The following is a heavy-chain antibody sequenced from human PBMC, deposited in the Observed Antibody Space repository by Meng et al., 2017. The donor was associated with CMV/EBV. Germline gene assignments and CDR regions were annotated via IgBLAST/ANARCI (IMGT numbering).Heavy chain of an antibody. Sequence: GGSLRLSCAASGFTFSSDSMNWVRQAPGKGLEWVSYISSSSSTIYYAASVKGRFTISRDNAKNSLYLQMNSLRAEDTAVYYCARVGRWSIKADYYWYFDLWGRGTLVTVSS. CDR3: ARVGRWSIKADYYWYFDL. J-gene: IGHJ2*01. V-gene: IGHV3-48*04. CDR1: GFTFSSDS. CDR2: ISSSSSTI. D-gene: IGHD2-8*02.